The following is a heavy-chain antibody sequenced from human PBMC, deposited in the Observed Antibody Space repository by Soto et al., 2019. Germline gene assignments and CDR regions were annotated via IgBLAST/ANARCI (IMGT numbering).Heavy chain of an antibody. CDR1: GFTFSNAW. CDR2: IKSKTDGGTT. D-gene: IGHD5-12*01. J-gene: IGHJ6*02. CDR3: TFPPPTSLRVDIVATITEDYYYGMDV. V-gene: IGHV3-15*07. Sequence: GGSLRLSCAASGFTFSNAWMNWVRQAPGKGLEWVGRIKSKTDGGTTDYAAPVKGRFTISRDDSKNTLYLQMNSLKTEDTAVYYCTFPPPTSLRVDIVATITEDYYYGMDVWGQGTTVTVSS.